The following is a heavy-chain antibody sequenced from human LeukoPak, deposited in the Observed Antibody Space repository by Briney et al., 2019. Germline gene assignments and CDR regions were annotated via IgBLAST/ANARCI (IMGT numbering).Heavy chain of an antibody. D-gene: IGHD2-21*02. CDR1: GASISSSTYY. J-gene: IGHJ4*02. Sequence: SETLSLTCTVSGASISSSTYYWGWIRQPPGKGLEWIGSIYYSGSTYYNPSLKSRITISVDKSKNQFSLKMSSVTAADTAVYYCARDNGVTDSYYFDYWGQGALVTVSS. CDR3: ARDNGVTDSYYFDY. V-gene: IGHV4-39*07. CDR2: IYYSGST.